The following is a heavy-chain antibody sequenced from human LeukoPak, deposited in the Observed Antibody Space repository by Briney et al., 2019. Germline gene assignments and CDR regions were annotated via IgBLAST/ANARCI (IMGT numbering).Heavy chain of an antibody. CDR2: FDPEDGET. CDR3: ATGRRGYCSSTSCYVD. J-gene: IGHJ4*02. CDR1: GYTLTELS. D-gene: IGHD2-2*01. Sequence: ASVKVSRKVSGYTLTELSMHWVRQAPGKGLEWMGGFDPEDGETIYAQKFQGRVTMTEDTSTDTAYMELSSLRSEDTAVYYCATGRRGYCSSTSCYVDWGQGTLVTVSS. V-gene: IGHV1-24*01.